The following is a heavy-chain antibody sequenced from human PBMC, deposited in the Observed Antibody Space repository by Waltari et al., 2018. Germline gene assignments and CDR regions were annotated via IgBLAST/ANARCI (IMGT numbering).Heavy chain of an antibody. J-gene: IGHJ6*02. CDR1: GFPFSSFG. V-gene: IGHV3-48*01. Sequence: EVQLVESGGGLVQPGGSLRLSCSASGFPFSSFGMTWVRQAPGKGLGWVSYISSSSSTIYYADSVKGRFTISRDKAKNSLYLQMNSLRAEDTAVYYCARFGMDVWGQGTTVTVSS. CDR3: ARFGMDV. CDR2: ISSSSSTI.